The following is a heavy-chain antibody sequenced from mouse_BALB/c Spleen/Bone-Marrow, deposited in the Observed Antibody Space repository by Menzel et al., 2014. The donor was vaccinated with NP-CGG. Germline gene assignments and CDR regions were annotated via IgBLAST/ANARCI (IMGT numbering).Heavy chain of an antibody. CDR3: ARGLRRGPPY. D-gene: IGHD2-2*01. J-gene: IGHJ3*01. V-gene: IGHV1-7*01. CDR1: GYTFTSYW. Sequence: VQLVESGAELAKPGASVKMSCKASGYTFTSYWMHWVKQRPGQGLEWIGYINPSTGYTEYNQKFKDKATLTADKSSSTAYMQLSSQTSEDSAVYYCARGLRRGPPYWGQGTLVTVSA. CDR2: INPSTGYT.